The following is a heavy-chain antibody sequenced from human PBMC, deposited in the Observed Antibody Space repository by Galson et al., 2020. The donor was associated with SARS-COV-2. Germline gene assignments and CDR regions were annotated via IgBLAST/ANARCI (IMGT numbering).Heavy chain of an antibody. J-gene: IGHJ4*02. D-gene: IGHD6-19*01. CDR3: ARELAVATLIDY. V-gene: IGHV3-30*01. CDR2: ISYDGSNK. Sequence: GGSLRLSCAASGFTFSSYAMHWVRQAPGKGLEWVAVISYDGSNKYYADSVKGRFTISRDNSKNTLYLQMNSLSAEDTAVYYCARELAVATLIDYWGWGTRVTGSS. CDR1: GFTFSSYA.